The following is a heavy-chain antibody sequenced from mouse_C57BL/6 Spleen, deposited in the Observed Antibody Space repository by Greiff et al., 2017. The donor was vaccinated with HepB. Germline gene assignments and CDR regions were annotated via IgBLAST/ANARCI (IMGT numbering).Heavy chain of an antibody. CDR2: IDPSDSYT. V-gene: IGHV1-59*01. J-gene: IGHJ4*01. CDR3: ARGDGGENYAMDY. CDR1: GYTFTSYW. D-gene: IGHD2-3*01. Sequence: QVQLQQPGAELVRPGTSVKLSCKASGYTFTSYWMHWVKQRPGQGLEWIGVIDPSDSYTNYNQKFKGKATLTVDTSSSTAYMQLSSLTSEDSAVYYCARGDGGENYAMDYWGQGTSVTVSS.